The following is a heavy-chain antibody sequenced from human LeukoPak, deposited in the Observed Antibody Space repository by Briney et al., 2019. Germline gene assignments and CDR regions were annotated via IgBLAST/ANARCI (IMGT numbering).Heavy chain of an antibody. V-gene: IGHV3-11*01. J-gene: IGHJ4*02. CDR1: GFTFSDYY. CDR2: ISGADSPI. Sequence: AGGSLRLSCAASGFTFSDYYMTWIRQTPGKGLEWVSYISGADSPIFYADSVRGRFTISRDNAKTSLYLQMTSLTAEDTAVYYCARRRGNSYGLLDYWGQGTLVTV. CDR3: ARRRGNSYGLLDY. D-gene: IGHD5-18*01.